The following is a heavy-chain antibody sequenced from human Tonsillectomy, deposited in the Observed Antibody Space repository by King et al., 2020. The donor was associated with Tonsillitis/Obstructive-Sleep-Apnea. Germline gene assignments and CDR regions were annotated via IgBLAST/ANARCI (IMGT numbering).Heavy chain of an antibody. Sequence: QLQESGPGLVKPSETLSLTCTVSGGSINTNNYYWGWIRQPPGKGLEWIGTLYYGGSTYYRPSLESRVAISVDTSNNQFSLKLTSLTAADTALYFCARGRLCTSCDNGYYYGMDVWGQGTTVIVSS. CDR3: ARGRLCTSCDNGYYYGMDV. CDR2: LYYGGST. D-gene: IGHD2-2*02. J-gene: IGHJ6*02. V-gene: IGHV4-39*01. CDR1: GGSINTNNYY.